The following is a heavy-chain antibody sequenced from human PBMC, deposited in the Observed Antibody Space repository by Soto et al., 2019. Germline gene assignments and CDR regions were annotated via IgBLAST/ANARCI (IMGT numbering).Heavy chain of an antibody. Sequence: QVQLQQWGAGLLKPAETLSLTCAVYGGSFSGYYWTWIRQPPGKGLEWIGEINQSGFTNYNPSLDSRVTMSVDTSKNQFSLRLSSVTAADTAVYYCARFPFHRSSWTNPRYFDYWGQGTLVTVSS. CDR3: ARFPFHRSSWTNPRYFDY. J-gene: IGHJ4*02. CDR2: INQSGFT. D-gene: IGHD6-13*01. CDR1: GGSFSGYY. V-gene: IGHV4-34*01.